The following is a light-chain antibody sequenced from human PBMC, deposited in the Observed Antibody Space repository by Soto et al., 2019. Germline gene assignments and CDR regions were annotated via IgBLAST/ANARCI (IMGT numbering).Light chain of an antibody. CDR2: VAP. Sequence: DIQMTPSPSSMSASVGDSVTITCRASQNIETYLNWYQVKPGKAPKLLLSVAPGFQRGVPSYFSGSASGTDFTLTISSLHPEDFATYYCHQNYNSPRTFGQGTKVEIK. CDR1: QNIETY. CDR3: HQNYNSPRT. V-gene: IGKV1-39*01. J-gene: IGKJ1*01.